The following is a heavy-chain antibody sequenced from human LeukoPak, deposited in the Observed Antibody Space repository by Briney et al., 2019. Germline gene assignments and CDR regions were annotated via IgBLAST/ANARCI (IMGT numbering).Heavy chain of an antibody. V-gene: IGHV4-39*01. D-gene: IGHD3-22*01. CDR3: ARLIFTYYYDSRGDY. Sequence: PSETLSLTCTVSGGSISSSSYYWGWIRQPPGKGLEWIGGIYYSGSTYYNPSLKSRVTISVDTSKNQFSLKLSSVTAADTAVYYCARLIFTYYYDSRGDYWGQGTLVTVSS. CDR1: GGSISSSSYY. CDR2: IYYSGST. J-gene: IGHJ4*02.